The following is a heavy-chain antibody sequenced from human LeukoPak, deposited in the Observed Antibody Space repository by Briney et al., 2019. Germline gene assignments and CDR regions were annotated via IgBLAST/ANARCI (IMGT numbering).Heavy chain of an antibody. Sequence: GGSLRLSCGASGFTVSSNYMSWVRQAPGKGLEWVSVIYSDGRIHYADSVKGRFTISRDDPKNTLYLQMNSLRADDTAVYYCARESGYSYGLAGFFDYWGQGTLVTVSS. J-gene: IGHJ4*02. CDR1: GFTVSSNY. V-gene: IGHV3-53*01. D-gene: IGHD5-18*01. CDR2: IYSDGRI. CDR3: ARESGYSYGLAGFFDY.